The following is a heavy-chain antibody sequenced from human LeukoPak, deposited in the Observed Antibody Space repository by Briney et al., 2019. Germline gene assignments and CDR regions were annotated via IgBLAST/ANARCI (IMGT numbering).Heavy chain of an antibody. CDR3: AKSSGGITIFGVVTIFDY. J-gene: IGHJ4*02. CDR1: GFTFSSYA. CDR2: ISGSGGST. V-gene: IGHV3-23*01. D-gene: IGHD3-3*01. Sequence: GGSLRLSCAASGFTFSSYAMSWVRQAPGKGLEWVSAISGSGGSTYYADSVKGRFTISRDNSKNTLYLQMNSLRAKDTAVYYCAKSSGGITIFGVVTIFDYWGQGTLVTVSS.